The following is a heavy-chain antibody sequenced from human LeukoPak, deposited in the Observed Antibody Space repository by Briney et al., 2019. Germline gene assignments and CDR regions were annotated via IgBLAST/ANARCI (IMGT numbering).Heavy chain of an antibody. CDR2: INSDGSST. Sequence: GGSLRLSCAASGFTFSSYWMHWVRQAPGKGLVWVSRINSDGSSTSYADSVKGRFTISRDNAKNTLYLQMNSLRAEDTAVYYCAGGRGYSYGYIDYWGQGTLVTVSS. V-gene: IGHV3-74*01. D-gene: IGHD5-18*01. CDR1: GFTFSSYW. J-gene: IGHJ4*02. CDR3: AGGRGYSYGYIDY.